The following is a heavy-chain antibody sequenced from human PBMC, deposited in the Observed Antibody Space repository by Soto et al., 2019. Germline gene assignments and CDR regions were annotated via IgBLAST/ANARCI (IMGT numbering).Heavy chain of an antibody. V-gene: IGHV3-33*01. J-gene: IGHJ6*02. Sequence: PGGSLRLSCAASGFTFSSYGMHWVRQAPGKGLEWVAVIWYDGSNKYYADSVKGRFTISRDNSKNTLYLQMNSLRAEDTAVCYCARDHRVSIFGVVQPYGMDVWGQGTTVTVSS. D-gene: IGHD3-3*01. CDR3: ARDHRVSIFGVVQPYGMDV. CDR1: GFTFSSYG. CDR2: IWYDGSNK.